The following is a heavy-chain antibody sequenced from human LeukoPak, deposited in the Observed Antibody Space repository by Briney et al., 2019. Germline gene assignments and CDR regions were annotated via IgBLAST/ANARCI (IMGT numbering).Heavy chain of an antibody. CDR1: GGSISGHY. CDR3: ARVGDSSGYFYYMDV. D-gene: IGHD3-22*01. V-gene: IGHV4-59*11. CDR2: IYYSGST. Sequence: SETLSLTRNVSGGSISGHYWGWIRQPPGKGLEWIGYIYYSGSTNYNPSLKSRVTISVDTSKNQFSLKLRSVIAADTAVYYCARVGDSSGYFYYMDVWAKGTTVTVS. J-gene: IGHJ6*03.